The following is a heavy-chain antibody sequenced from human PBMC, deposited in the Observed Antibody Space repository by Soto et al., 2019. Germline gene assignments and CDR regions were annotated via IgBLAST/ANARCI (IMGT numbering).Heavy chain of an antibody. D-gene: IGHD2-15*01. Sequence: GGSLRLSCAASGFTFSSYGMHWVRQAPGKGLEWVAVISYDGSNKYYADSVKGRFTISRDNSKNTLYLQMNSLRAEDTAVYYCAKDDAVVVAAANYYGMDVWGQGTTVTVSS. V-gene: IGHV3-30*18. CDR2: ISYDGSNK. CDR1: GFTFSSYG. CDR3: AKDDAVVVAAANYYGMDV. J-gene: IGHJ6*02.